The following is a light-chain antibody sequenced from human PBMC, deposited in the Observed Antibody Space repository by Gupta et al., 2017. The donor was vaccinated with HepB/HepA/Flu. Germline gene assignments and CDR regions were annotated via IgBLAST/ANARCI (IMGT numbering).Light chain of an antibody. CDR3: GTWDTSRSAYV. CDR2: EDN. V-gene: IGLV1-51*02. CDR1: SSNIGNNF. J-gene: IGLJ1*01. Sequence: QSAFPQPPSASTAARQMLTSSCPGSSSNIGNNFVPWYQQHPAPTPKFLIYEDNKRPSSIPDRFSGSKSGTSATLGITGLQTEEEADYYCGTWDTSRSAYVFGTGTKVTVL.